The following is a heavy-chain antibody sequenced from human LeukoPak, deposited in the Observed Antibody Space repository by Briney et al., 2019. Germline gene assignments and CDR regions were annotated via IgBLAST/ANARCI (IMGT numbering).Heavy chain of an antibody. V-gene: IGHV4-61*02. CDR1: GGSISTASYC. J-gene: IGHJ5*02. CDR3: ARETYYDFYSDYPNWFDP. CDR2: IYSTGST. Sequence: SETLSLTCSVSGGSISTASYCWSWIRQPAGKGLGWIGRIYSTGSTDYNPSLKSRVTISADTSKNQFSLKVYSVTAADTAVYFCARETYYDFYSDYPNWFDPWGQGTLVTVSS. D-gene: IGHD3-3*01.